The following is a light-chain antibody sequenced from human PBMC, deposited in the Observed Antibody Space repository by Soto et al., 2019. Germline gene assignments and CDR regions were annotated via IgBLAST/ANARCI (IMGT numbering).Light chain of an antibody. CDR1: NSDVGGYNF. CDR2: DVN. Sequence: QSVLTQPASVSGSPGQSITLSCTGTNSDVGGYNFVSWYQHHPGKAPKLMIYDVNNRPSGVSNRFSGSKSGNTASLTISGLQAEDEADYYCSSYTSGNTLVFGTGTKVTVL. CDR3: SSYTSGNTLV. V-gene: IGLV2-14*03. J-gene: IGLJ1*01.